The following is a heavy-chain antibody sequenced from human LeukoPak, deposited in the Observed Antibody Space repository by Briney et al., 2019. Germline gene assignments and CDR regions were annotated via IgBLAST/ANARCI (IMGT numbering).Heavy chain of an antibody. CDR1: GYTFTGYY. D-gene: IGHD5-18*01. J-gene: IGHJ4*02. V-gene: IGHV1-2*02. CDR3: ARDGRLIQLWPHNGYYFDY. CDR2: INPNSGGT. Sequence: ASVKVSCKASGYTFTGYYMHWVRQAPGQGLEWMGWINPNSGGTNYAQKFQGRVTMTRDTSISTAYMELSRLRSDDTAVYYCARDGRLIQLWPHNGYYFDYWGQGTLVTVSS.